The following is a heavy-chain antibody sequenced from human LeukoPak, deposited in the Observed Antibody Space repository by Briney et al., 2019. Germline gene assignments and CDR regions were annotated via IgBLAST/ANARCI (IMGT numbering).Heavy chain of an antibody. CDR1: GFAFDEHG. V-gene: IGHV3-20*04. J-gene: IGHJ4*02. D-gene: IGHD1-14*01. Sequence: PGGSLRLSCTASGFAFDEHGMSWVRHVPGKGLEWVSGINWSGGSTGYADPLRGRFTISRDNAKNSLYLQMDSLRAEDTALYYCARPPVTTPFYFDYWGQGTLVTVSS. CDR2: INWSGGST. CDR3: ARPPVTTPFYFDY.